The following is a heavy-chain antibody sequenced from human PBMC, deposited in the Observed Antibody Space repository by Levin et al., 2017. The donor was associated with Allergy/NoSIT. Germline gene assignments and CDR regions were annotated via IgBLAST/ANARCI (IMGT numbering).Heavy chain of an antibody. CDR1: GGSISSYY. Sequence: PSETLSLTCTVSGGSISSYYWSWIRQPPGKGLEWIGYIYYSGSTNYNPSLKSRVTISVDTSKNQFSLKLSSVTAADTAVYYCARMYCSSTSCYAGMGLNWFDPGGQGTLVTVSS. D-gene: IGHD2-2*01. CDR3: ARMYCSSTSCYAGMGLNWFDP. J-gene: IGHJ5*02. V-gene: IGHV4-59*01. CDR2: IYYSGST.